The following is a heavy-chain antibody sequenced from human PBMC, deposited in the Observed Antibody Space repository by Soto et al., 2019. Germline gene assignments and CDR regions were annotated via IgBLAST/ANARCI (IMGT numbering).Heavy chain of an antibody. J-gene: IGHJ3*02. CDR2: ISAYNGNT. D-gene: IGHD3-22*01. CDR3: ARDYTAVSDSSGYYRTDALDI. V-gene: IGHV1-18*01. Sequence: ASVKVSCKASGYTFTSYGISWVRQAPGQGLEWMGWISAYNGNTNYAQKLQGRVTMTTDTSTSTAYMELRSLRSDDTAVYDCARDYTAVSDSSGYYRTDALDIWG. CDR1: GYTFTSYG.